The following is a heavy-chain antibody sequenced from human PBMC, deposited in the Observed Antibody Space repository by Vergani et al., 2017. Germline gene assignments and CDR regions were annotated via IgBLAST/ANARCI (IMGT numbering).Heavy chain of an antibody. CDR2: IYTSGST. V-gene: IGHV4-61*02. D-gene: IGHD2-2*01. J-gene: IGHJ4*02. Sequence: QVQLQESGPGLVKPSQTLSLTCTVSGGSISSGSYYWSWIRQPAGKGLEWIGRIYTSGSTNYNPSLKSRVTISVDTSKNQFSLKLSSVTAADTAVYYCAREGRYXSSTCCRVGLGLLDWGQGTLVTVSS. CDR3: AREGRYXSSTCCRVGLGLLD. CDR1: GGSISSGSYY.